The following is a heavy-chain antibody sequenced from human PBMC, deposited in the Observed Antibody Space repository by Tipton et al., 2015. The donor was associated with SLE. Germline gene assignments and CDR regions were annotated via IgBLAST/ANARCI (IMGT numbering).Heavy chain of an antibody. D-gene: IGHD1-26*01. CDR1: GGSISSSSYY. CDR3: ARDYYSGTYGIDY. J-gene: IGHJ4*02. CDR2: IYYSGST. Sequence: TLSLTCTVSGGSISSSSYYWGWIRQPPGKGLEWIGSIYYSGSTYYNPSLKSRVTISVDTSKNQFSLKLNSVTASDTAVYYCARDYYSGTYGIDYWGQGTLVTVSS. V-gene: IGHV4-39*07.